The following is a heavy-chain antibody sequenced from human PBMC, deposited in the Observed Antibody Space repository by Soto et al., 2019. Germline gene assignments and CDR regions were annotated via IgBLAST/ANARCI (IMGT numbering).Heavy chain of an antibody. CDR3: ALFHQYYQH. V-gene: IGHV4-59*08. Sequence: QVQLQESGPGLVKPSETLSLTCSVSCGSISSYYWSWIRQPPGKGLEWSWYIYSSGRTNYNPSLKSRVTISVATSKNQFSLKLSSVTAADTAVDYCALFHQYYQHWGQGTLVTVSS. CDR2: IYSSGRT. J-gene: IGHJ1*01. D-gene: IGHD2-21*01. CDR1: CGSISSYY.